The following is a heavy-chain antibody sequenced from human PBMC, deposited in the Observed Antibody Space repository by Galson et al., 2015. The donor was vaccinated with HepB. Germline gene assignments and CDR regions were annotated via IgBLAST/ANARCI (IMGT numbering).Heavy chain of an antibody. CDR2: INQDGSEK. J-gene: IGHJ3*01. D-gene: IGHD2-21*02. V-gene: IGHV3-7*01. Sequence: SLRLSCAASGFTFSNYWMSRVRQAPGKGLEWVANINQDGSEKYYVDAVKGRFTISRDNAKNVLYLQMNSLRAEDTAVYYCATYCGGDCYLWAFDFWGQGTMVSVSS. CDR3: ATYCGGDCYLWAFDF. CDR1: GFTFSNYW.